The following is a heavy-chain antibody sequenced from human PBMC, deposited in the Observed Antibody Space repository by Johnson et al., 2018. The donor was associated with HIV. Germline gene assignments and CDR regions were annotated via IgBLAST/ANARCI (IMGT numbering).Heavy chain of an antibody. Sequence: QEKLVESGGGVVQPGGSLRLSCAASGFTFSSYGMHWVRQAPGKGLEWVAVISYDGSNKYYGDSVKGRFTISRDNSKNTLYLQMNSLRAEDTAVYYCAKVNRMEQWLAGGGAFDIWGQGTMVTVSS. CDR1: GFTFSSYG. CDR3: AKVNRMEQWLAGGGAFDI. CDR2: ISYDGSNK. D-gene: IGHD6-19*01. J-gene: IGHJ3*02. V-gene: IGHV3-30*18.